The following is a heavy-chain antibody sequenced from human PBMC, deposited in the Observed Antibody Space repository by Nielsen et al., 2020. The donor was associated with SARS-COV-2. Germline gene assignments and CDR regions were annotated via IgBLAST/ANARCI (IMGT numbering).Heavy chain of an antibody. V-gene: IGHV4-39*01. CDR3: ARLNGRDSAWGYYYDSSGYGGFDY. Sequence: RQAPGKGLEWIGSIYYSGSTYYNPSLKGRVTISVDTSKNQFSLKLSSVTAADTAVYYCARLNGRDSAWGYYYDSSGYGGFDYWGQGTLVTVSS. CDR2: IYYSGST. D-gene: IGHD3-22*01. J-gene: IGHJ4*02.